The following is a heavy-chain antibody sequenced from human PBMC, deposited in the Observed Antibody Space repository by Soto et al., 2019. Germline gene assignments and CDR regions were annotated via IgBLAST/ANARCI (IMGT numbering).Heavy chain of an antibody. J-gene: IGHJ4*02. V-gene: IGHV3-30-3*01. Sequence: ESGGGVVQPGTSLRLSCAASGFLFRNYAMHWVRQSSAKGLEWLAVISFDGANIFYAGAAKGRFTISRDNSKQTLYLQLDSLRPEDTGVYFCARDPYGGYIFDSWGQGTQVTLSS. D-gene: IGHD5-12*01. CDR2: ISFDGANI. CDR1: GFLFRNYA. CDR3: ARDPYGGYIFDS.